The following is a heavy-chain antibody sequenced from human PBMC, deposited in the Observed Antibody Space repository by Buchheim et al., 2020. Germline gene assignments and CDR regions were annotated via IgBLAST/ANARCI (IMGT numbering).Heavy chain of an antibody. CDR2: VYFSGNS. Sequence: QVQLQESGPGLVKPSETLSLTCTVSGFSVSNGIYFWSWIRQPPGKALEWIGFVYFSGNSKYNPTFKNRVSISVDTSKNQFFLNLSSMTAADTAVYYCAREGAYGSPKYGMDVWGQGNT. CDR3: AREGAYGSPKYGMDV. CDR1: GFSVSNGIYF. V-gene: IGHV4-61*01. D-gene: IGHD2-15*01. J-gene: IGHJ6*02.